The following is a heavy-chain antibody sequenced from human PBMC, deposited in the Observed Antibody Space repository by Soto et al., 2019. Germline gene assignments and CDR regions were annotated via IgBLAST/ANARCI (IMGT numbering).Heavy chain of an antibody. J-gene: IGHJ6*02. D-gene: IGHD5-12*01. V-gene: IGHV5-51*01. CDR3: ARQSGMDG. CDR2: IFPGDSDT. CDR1: GYNFAGYW. Sequence: GEYLKISCKTSGYNFAGYWIGWLRQMPGKGLEWLGIIFPGDSDTKYSPSFQGQVIISADKSIRTAYLQWSSLKASDTAIYYCARQSGMDGWGQGTTVTVSS.